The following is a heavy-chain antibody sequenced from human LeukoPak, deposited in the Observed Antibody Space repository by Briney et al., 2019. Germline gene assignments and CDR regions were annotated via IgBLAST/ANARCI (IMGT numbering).Heavy chain of an antibody. J-gene: IGHJ6*02. CDR1: GYTFTSYD. CDR3: ARGLEGFLASGDYYYYGMDV. Sequence: GASVKVSCKASGYTFTSYDINWVRQATGQGLEWMGWMGPNSGNTGYVQKFQGRVTMTRNTSISTAYMELSSLRSEDTAVYYCARGLEGFLASGDYYYYGMDVWGQGTTVTVSS. CDR2: MGPNSGNT. D-gene: IGHD3-3*01. V-gene: IGHV1-8*01.